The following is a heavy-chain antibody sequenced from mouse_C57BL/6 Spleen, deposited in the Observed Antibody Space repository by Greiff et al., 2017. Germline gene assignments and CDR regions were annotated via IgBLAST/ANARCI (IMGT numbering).Heavy chain of an antibody. D-gene: IGHD2-4*01. Sequence: VQLQQSGPELVKPGASVKIPCKASGYTFTDYNMDWVKQSHGKSLEWIGDINPNNGGTIYNQKFKGKATLTVDKSSSTAYMELRSLTSEDTAVYYCARGYDYAWFAYWGQGTLVTVSA. V-gene: IGHV1-18*01. CDR3: ARGYDYAWFAY. J-gene: IGHJ3*01. CDR1: GYTFTDYN. CDR2: INPNNGGT.